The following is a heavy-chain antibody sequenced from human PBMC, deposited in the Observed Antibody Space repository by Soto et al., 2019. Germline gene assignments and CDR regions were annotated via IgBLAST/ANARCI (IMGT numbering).Heavy chain of an antibody. CDR1: GFTFSSYS. V-gene: IGHV3-48*02. D-gene: IGHD6-19*01. Sequence: GGSLRLSCAASGFTFSSYSMNWVRQAPGKGLEWVSYISSSSSTIYYADSVKGRFTISRDNAKNSLYLQMNSLRDEDTAVYYCARGKRTVAALPDAFDIWGQGTMVTVSS. CDR2: ISSSSSTI. J-gene: IGHJ3*02. CDR3: ARGKRTVAALPDAFDI.